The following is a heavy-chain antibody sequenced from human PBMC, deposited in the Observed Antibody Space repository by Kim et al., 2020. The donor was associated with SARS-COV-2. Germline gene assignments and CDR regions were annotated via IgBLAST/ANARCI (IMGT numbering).Heavy chain of an antibody. CDR2: IGNDSASI. D-gene: IGHD2-21*02. J-gene: IGHJ6*01. Sequence: GGSLRLSCADSGFTLGDYYMSWVRQAPGKGLEWLSYIGNDSASIVYADSLIGLFTVSQDNAKKSLCLPIPSIRLDYTAVYYCARGGGDSYYYCMDFW. CDR3: ARGGGDSYYYCMDF. CDR1: GFTLGDYY. V-gene: IGHV3-11*01.